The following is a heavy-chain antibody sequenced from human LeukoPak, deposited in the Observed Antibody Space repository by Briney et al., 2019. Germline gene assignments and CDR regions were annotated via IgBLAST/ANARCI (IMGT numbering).Heavy chain of an antibody. J-gene: IGHJ4*02. CDR2: ISSSGSTI. CDR1: GFTFSSYE. V-gene: IGHV3-48*03. CDR3: ARSYGDYFDY. D-gene: IGHD4-17*01. Sequence: GGTLRLSCAASGFTFSSYEMNWVRQAPGKGLEWVSHISSSGSTIYYADSVKGRFTISRDNAKNSLYLQMNSLRAEDTAVYYCARSYGDYFDYWGQGTLVTVSS.